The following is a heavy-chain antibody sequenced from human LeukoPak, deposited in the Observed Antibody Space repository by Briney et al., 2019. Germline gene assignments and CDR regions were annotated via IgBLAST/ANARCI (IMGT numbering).Heavy chain of an antibody. D-gene: IGHD2/OR15-2a*01. CDR3: NRGSYYIGMDV. CDR1: GFTFTNYG. Sequence: GGSLRLSCAASGFTFTNYGMSWVRQAPGKGLEWVSGIRISDGSTFYADSVKGRFTISGDSSKRTLYLQMNSLRVEDTAVYYCNRGSYYIGMDVWGQGTTVTVSS. V-gene: IGHV3-23*01. CDR2: IRISDGST. J-gene: IGHJ6*02.